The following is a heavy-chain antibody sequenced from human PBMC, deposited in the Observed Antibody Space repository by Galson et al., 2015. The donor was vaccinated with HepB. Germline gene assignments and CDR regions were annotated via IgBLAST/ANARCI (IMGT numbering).Heavy chain of an antibody. Sequence: SLRLSCAASGFTFDDYAMHWVRQAPGKGLEWVSGISWNSGSIGYADSVKGRFTISRDNAKNSLYLQMNSLRAEDTALYYCAKAIGWQEYYFDYWGQGTLVTVSS. CDR1: GFTFDDYA. D-gene: IGHD2-15*01. CDR3: AKAIGWQEYYFDY. CDR2: ISWNSGSI. V-gene: IGHV3-9*01. J-gene: IGHJ4*02.